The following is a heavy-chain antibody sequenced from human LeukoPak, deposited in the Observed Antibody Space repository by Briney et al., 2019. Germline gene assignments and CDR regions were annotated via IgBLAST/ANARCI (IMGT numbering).Heavy chain of an antibody. Sequence: PSETLSLTCSVSRYSISSGYYWAWIRQPPGKGLEWIGYIHYTGGTNSNPSLKSRVTISVDTSKNQVSLKLGSVTVADTAMYFCARDSYLDTSGSFADYFDSWGQGTLVTVSS. D-gene: IGHD3-22*01. CDR2: IHYTGGT. J-gene: IGHJ4*02. CDR3: ARDSYLDTSGSFADYFDS. CDR1: RYSISSGYY. V-gene: IGHV4-59*01.